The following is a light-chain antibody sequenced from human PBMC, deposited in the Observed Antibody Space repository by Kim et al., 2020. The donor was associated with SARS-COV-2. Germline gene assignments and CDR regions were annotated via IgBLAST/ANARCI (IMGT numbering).Light chain of an antibody. Sequence: VSFGKTVQITCQGGSLRNYYATWYQQKPVQAPIVVIYGKNNRPSGCPDRFSGSSSGNTASLTITGTQAVDEADYYCNSRDSNDNVVFGGGTQLTVL. CDR3: NSRDSNDNVV. CDR2: GKN. CDR1: SLRNYY. V-gene: IGLV3-19*01. J-gene: IGLJ2*01.